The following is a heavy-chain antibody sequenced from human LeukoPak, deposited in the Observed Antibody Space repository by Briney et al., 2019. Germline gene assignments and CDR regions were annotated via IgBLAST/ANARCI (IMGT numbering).Heavy chain of an antibody. CDR1: GFTFNNYA. D-gene: IGHD4-17*01. CDR3: ARDYADYVGYFFFDY. Sequence: GGSLRLSCAASGFTFNNYAMNWVRQAPGKGLEWVSSISGGGETTYYADSAKGRFTISRHNSRHKLYLQMNSLRAEDTAVYYCARDYADYVGYFFFDYWGQGTLVTVSS. J-gene: IGHJ4*02. V-gene: IGHV3-23*01. CDR2: ISGGGETT.